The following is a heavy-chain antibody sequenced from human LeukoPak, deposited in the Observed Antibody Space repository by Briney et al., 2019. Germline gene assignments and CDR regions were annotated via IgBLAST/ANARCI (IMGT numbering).Heavy chain of an antibody. CDR3: AAGTYYYDSSGYYGPLFDY. V-gene: IGHV3-7*01. CDR2: IKQDGSEK. Sequence: LGGSLRLSCAASGFTFSSYWMSWVRQAPGKGLEWVANIKQDGSEKYYVDSVKGRFTISRDNAKNSLYLQMNSLRAEDTAVYYCAAGTYYYDSSGYYGPLFDYWGQGTLVTVSS. CDR1: GFTFSSYW. J-gene: IGHJ4*02. D-gene: IGHD3-22*01.